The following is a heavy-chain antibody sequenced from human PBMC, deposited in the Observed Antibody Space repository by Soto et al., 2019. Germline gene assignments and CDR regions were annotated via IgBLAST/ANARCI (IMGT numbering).Heavy chain of an antibody. CDR2: ISKDTGRAS. Sequence: GGSLRLSCAASGSIFRDWFMSWIRPALGKGLERISYISKDTGRASRYAESVKDRCTISRDKAKNSLLLQMNNLTVEDTAVYYCARTLYGDNVDYWGQGTLVTVSS. D-gene: IGHD4-17*01. V-gene: IGHV3-11*01. CDR3: ARTLYGDNVDY. J-gene: IGHJ4*02. CDR1: GSIFRDWF.